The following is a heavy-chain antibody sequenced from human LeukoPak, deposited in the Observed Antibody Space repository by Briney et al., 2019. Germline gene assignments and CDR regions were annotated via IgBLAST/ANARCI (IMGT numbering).Heavy chain of an antibody. CDR2: INPNSGGT. V-gene: IGHV1-2*02. CDR1: GYTFTGYY. J-gene: IGHJ4*02. CDR3: ARAWFGEPYYFDY. Sequence: GASVKVSCKASGYTFTGYYMHWVRQAPGQGLEWMGWINPNSGGTNYAQKFRGRVTMTRDTSTSTVYMELSSLRSEDTAVYYCARAWFGEPYYFDYWGQGTLVTVSS. D-gene: IGHD3-10*01.